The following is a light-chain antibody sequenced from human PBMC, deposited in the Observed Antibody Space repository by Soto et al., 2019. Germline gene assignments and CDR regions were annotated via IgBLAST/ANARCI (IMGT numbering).Light chain of an antibody. CDR1: QSVGTR. V-gene: IGKV3-20*01. CDR2: GAS. J-gene: IGKJ1*01. Sequence: EILLTQSPDTLSLSQGARAPLSCRAAQSVGTRLAWYQHKTGQAPRLLISGASNRATGIPDRFSGSGSGTDFTLTINRLEPEDSAVYYCHQYGSSRTVGQGTKV. CDR3: HQYGSSRT.